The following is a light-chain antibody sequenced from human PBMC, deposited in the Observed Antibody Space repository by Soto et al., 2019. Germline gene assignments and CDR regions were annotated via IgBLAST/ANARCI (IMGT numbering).Light chain of an antibody. J-gene: IGKJ3*01. Sequence: DIQMTQSPSSLYASIGDKVTITCRASQSISTYLNWYQHKPGKAPELLIYDASILQSGVPSRFSGSGSETDFTLTISSLQREDFATYYCQQSYSTPGFGPGTKVDIK. V-gene: IGKV1-39*01. CDR2: DAS. CDR1: QSISTY. CDR3: QQSYSTPG.